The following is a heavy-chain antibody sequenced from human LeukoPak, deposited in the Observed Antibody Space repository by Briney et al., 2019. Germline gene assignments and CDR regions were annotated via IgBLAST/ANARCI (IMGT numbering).Heavy chain of an antibody. V-gene: IGHV4-59*01. D-gene: IGHD6-13*01. Sequence: SETLSLTCTVSGGSISSYYWSWIRQPPGKGLEWIGYVYYSGSTHYNPSLKSRVTISVDTSKNQFSLRLSSVTAADTAVYYCARDKQPGDQWGQGTLVTVSS. CDR1: GGSISSYY. CDR3: ARDKQPGDQ. J-gene: IGHJ5*02. CDR2: VYYSGST.